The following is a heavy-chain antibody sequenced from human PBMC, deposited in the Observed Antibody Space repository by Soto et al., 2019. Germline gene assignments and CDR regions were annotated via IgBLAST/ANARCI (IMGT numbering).Heavy chain of an antibody. CDR3: AADSRVITIFGVVRTYYGMDV. D-gene: IGHD3-3*01. J-gene: IGHJ6*02. Sequence: SVKVSCKASGFTFTSSAVQWVRQARGQRLEWIGWIVVGSGNTNYAQKFQERVTITRDMSTSTVYMELSSLRSEDTAVYYCAADSRVITIFGVVRTYYGMDVWGQGTTVTVSS. CDR2: IVVGSGNT. V-gene: IGHV1-58*01. CDR1: GFTFTSSA.